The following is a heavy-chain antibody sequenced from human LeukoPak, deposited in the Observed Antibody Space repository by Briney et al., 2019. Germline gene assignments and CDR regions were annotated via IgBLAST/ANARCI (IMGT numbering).Heavy chain of an antibody. V-gene: IGHV3-7*03. CDR1: GVTFSSYW. CDR3: THGSMYQLDY. Sequence: PGGSLRLSCAASGVTFSSYWKSWVRQAPGKGLEWVANIKQDGSEKYYVDSVKGRFTISRDNSKNTLYLQMNSLRAEDTAVYYCTHGSMYQLDYWGQGTLVTVSS. CDR2: IKQDGSEK. J-gene: IGHJ4*02. D-gene: IGHD2-2*01.